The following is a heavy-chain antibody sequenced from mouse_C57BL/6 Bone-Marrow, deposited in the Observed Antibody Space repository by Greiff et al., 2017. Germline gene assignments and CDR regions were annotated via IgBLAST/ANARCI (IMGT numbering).Heavy chain of an antibody. V-gene: IGHV5-6*02. D-gene: IGHD4-1*01. J-gene: IGHJ1*03. CDR3: ARRRTGAYWYFDV. CDR1: GFTFSSYG. Sequence: EVKLMESGGDLVKPGGSLKLSCAASGFTFSSYGMSWVRQTPDKRLEWVATISSGGSYTYYPDSVKGRFTISRDNAKTTLYLQMSSLKSEDTAMYYCARRRTGAYWYFDVWGTGTTVTVSS. CDR2: ISSGGSYT.